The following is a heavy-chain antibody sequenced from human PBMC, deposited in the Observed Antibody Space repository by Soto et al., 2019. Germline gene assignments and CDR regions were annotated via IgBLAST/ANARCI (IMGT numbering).Heavy chain of an antibody. V-gene: IGHV4-59*01. CDR3: ERAYGDYVFDY. CDR1: GGSISSYY. J-gene: IGHJ4*02. D-gene: IGHD4-17*01. CDR2: IYYSGST. Sequence: SETLSLTCTVSGGSISSYYWSWIRQPPGKGLEWIGYIYYSGSTNYNPSFKSRVTISVDTSKNQFSLKLSSVTAADTAVYYCERAYGDYVFDYWGQGTLVNVSS.